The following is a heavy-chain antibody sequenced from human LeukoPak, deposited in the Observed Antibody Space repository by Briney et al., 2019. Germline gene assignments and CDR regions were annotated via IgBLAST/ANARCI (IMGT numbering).Heavy chain of an antibody. J-gene: IGHJ6*03. CDR2: INSDGSRT. CDR3: AKSSRVNRVRGAYYYMDV. V-gene: IGHV3-74*01. D-gene: IGHD3-10*01. CDR1: KFSFSSYW. Sequence: GGSLRLSCAASKFSFSSYWMHWVRQAPGKGLVWVSRINSDGSRTNYADSVKGRFTISRDNSKNTLYLQMNSLRAEDTAVYYCAKSSRVNRVRGAYYYMDVWGKGTTVTVSS.